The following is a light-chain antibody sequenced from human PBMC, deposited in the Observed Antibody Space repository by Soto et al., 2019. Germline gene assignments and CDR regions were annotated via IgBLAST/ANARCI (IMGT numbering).Light chain of an antibody. V-gene: IGLV7-46*01. CDR2: DIS. Sequence: QAVVTQEPSLTVSPGGTVTLTCGSSTGAVTSGHYPYWFQQKPGQAPRTLIYDISSKHSGTPARFSGSLLGGKAALTLSGAQPEDEAEYYCLLSYSGAWVFGGGTQLTVL. J-gene: IGLJ3*02. CDR1: TGAVTSGHY. CDR3: LLSYSGAWV.